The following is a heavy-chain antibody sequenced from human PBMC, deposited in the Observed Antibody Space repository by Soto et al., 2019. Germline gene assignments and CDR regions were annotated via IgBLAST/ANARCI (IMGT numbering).Heavy chain of an antibody. V-gene: IGHV3-33*01. J-gene: IGHJ6*02. Sequence: QVQLVESGGGVVQPGRSLRLSFAASGFTFSSYGRHWVRQAPGKGLEGVAVIWYDGSNKYYADSVKGRFTISRDNSKNTLYLQMNSLRAEDTAVYYCARDRDGMDVWGQGTTVTVSS. CDR2: IWYDGSNK. CDR3: ARDRDGMDV. CDR1: GFTFSSYG.